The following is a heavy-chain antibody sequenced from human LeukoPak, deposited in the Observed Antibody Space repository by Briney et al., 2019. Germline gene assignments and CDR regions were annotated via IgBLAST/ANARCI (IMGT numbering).Heavy chain of an antibody. CDR2: ISSRGGTI. Sequence: PGGSLRLSCAASGFTFSHYEMNWVRQAPGKGLEWISYISSRGGTIYYADSVQGRFTISRDTAKNSLYLQMNSLRPEDTAVYCCARDNVGFTRSLDYWGQGTPVTVSS. CDR3: ARDNVGFTRSLDY. J-gene: IGHJ4*02. D-gene: IGHD1-26*01. CDR1: GFTFSHYE. V-gene: IGHV3-48*03.